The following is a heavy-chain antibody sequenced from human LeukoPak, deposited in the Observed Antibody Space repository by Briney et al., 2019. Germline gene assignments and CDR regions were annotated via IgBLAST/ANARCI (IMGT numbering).Heavy chain of an antibody. CDR3: ARGYCTGGSCSGAWFDP. Sequence: GASVKVSCKASGYTFTAYYMHWVRQAPGQGLEWMGWINPNSGGTNYAQKFQGRVTMTRDTSINTAYIELNRLRSDDTAVYYCARGYCTGGSCSGAWFDPWGQGTLVTVSS. CDR2: INPNSGGT. CDR1: GYTFTAYY. D-gene: IGHD2-15*01. V-gene: IGHV1-2*02. J-gene: IGHJ5*02.